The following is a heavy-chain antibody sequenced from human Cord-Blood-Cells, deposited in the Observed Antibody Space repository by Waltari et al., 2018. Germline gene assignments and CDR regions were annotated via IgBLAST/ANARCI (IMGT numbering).Heavy chain of an antibody. Sequence: QVQLQESGPGLVKPSETLSLTCTVSGYSISSGYYWGWIRQPPGKGLEWIGSINHSVSTSYHPSHKSRGTIPGDTSNNQFSLKLSSVTAADTAVYYCASFTIFGVVQTFDIWGQGTMVTVSS. CDR1: GYSISSGYY. V-gene: IGHV4-38-2*02. J-gene: IGHJ3*02. CDR2: INHSVST. CDR3: ASFTIFGVVQTFDI. D-gene: IGHD3-3*01.